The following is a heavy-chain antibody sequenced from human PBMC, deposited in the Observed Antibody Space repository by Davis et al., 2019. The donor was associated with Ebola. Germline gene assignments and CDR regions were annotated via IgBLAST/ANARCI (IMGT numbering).Heavy chain of an antibody. CDR1: GGSISSGDYY. J-gene: IGHJ5*02. CDR2: IYYSGST. CDR3: ARGGLRSLGNWFDP. Sequence: PSETLSLTCTVSGGSISSGDYYWSWIRQPPGKGLEWIGYIYYSGSTYYNPSLKSRVTISVDTSKNQFSLKLSSVTAADTAVYYCARGGLRSLGNWFDPWGQGTLVTVSS. V-gene: IGHV4-30-4*01.